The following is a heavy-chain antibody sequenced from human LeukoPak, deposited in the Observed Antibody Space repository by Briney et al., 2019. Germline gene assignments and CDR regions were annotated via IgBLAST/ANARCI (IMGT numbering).Heavy chain of an antibody. J-gene: IGHJ4*02. CDR3: TRESGAFSPFGF. CDR2: VHLSGAT. CDR1: GGSITTTNW. D-gene: IGHD1-26*01. Sequence: SGTLSLTCAVSGGSITTTNWWSWVRQPPGKGLEGIGEVHLSGATNYNPSLESRVSMSIDKSKNHLSLEVTSVTAADTAIYYCTRESGAFSPFGFWGQGTLLTVSS. V-gene: IGHV4-4*02.